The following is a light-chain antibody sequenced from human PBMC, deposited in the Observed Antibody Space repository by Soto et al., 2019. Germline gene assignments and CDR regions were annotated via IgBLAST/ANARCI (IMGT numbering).Light chain of an antibody. V-gene: IGLV2-14*01. CDR3: STYTSSSTYV. CDR1: SSDVGGYNY. Sequence: QSALTQPPSASGSPGQSVTISCTGTSSDVGGYNYVSWYQQHPGKAPKLMIYEVSNRPSGVSNRFSGSKSGNTASLTISGGQAEEEAAYYCSTYTSSSTYVFGTGTKLTVL. CDR2: EVS. J-gene: IGLJ1*01.